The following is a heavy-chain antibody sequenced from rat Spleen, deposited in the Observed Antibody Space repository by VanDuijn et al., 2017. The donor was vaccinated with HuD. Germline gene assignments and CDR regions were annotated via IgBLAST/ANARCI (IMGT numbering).Heavy chain of an antibody. CDR1: GLTYSNYG. D-gene: IGHD4-5*01. CDR2: ITNSGGST. V-gene: IGHV5S13*01. Sequence: EVQLVESGGGLVQPGRSLKISCAASGLTYSNYGMAWVRQAPTKGLEWVASITNSGGSTYYRDSVRARFTISRDNAKSTLYLQVDSLKSEDTATYYCARHGRGKTTYYYVMDAWGQGTLVAVSS. J-gene: IGHJ4*01. CDR3: ARHGRGKTTYYYVMDA.